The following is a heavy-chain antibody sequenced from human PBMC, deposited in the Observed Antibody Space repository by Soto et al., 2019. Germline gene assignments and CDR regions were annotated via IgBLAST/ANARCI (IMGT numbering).Heavy chain of an antibody. CDR2: IDPSAGST. CDR1: GYTLTSFY. J-gene: IGHJ4*02. D-gene: IGHD1-1*01. CDR3: ARSPRTTGTTLYYFDY. V-gene: IGHV1-46*01. Sequence: ASVKVSCKASGYTLTSFYMHWMRQAPGQGLEWMGVIDPSAGSTTYAQKFKGRVRMTRDTFTSTAFMELSSLRSEDTAVYYCARSPRTTGTTLYYFDYWGQRTLVTVSS.